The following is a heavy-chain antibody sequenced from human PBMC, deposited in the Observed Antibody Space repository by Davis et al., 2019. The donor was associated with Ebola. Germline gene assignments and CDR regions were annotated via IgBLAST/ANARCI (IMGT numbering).Heavy chain of an antibody. V-gene: IGHV3-53*05. CDR1: GFTVSSNY. Sequence: GGSLRLSCAAPGFTVSSNYMSWVRQAPGKGLEWVSVIYDHSTAYADSVRGRFIISRDKSNNTLYLEMNSLRVDDTAVYYCATTQWLREFDNWGQGTLVTVSS. CDR2: IYDHST. CDR3: ATTQWLREFDN. D-gene: IGHD6-19*01. J-gene: IGHJ4*02.